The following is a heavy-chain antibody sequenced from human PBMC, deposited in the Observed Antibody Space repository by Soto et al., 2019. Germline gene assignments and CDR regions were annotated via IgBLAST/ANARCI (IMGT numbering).Heavy chain of an antibody. CDR3: GRLEGLATISYYFDY. Sequence: LETLSLTCTVSGGSVISSSYYWGWVRQPPGKGLEWIGSVYYSGSTYYNPSLESRVTISVDKSKNQFSLKLMSLSAADTAVYYCGRLEGLATISYYFDYWGQGALVTVSS. CDR2: VYYSGST. V-gene: IGHV4-39*01. CDR1: GGSVISSSYY. D-gene: IGHD3-9*01. J-gene: IGHJ4*02.